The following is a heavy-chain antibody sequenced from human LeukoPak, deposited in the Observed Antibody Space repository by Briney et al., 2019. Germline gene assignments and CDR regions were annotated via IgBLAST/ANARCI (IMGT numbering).Heavy chain of an antibody. Sequence: GGSLRLSCAVSGFTVSSNYMSWVRQAPGKGLEWVSIMYSGGSTYYADSVKGRFTISRDSSKNTVYLQMNSLRAEDTAVYYCARARVSYYDSSGPLVYWGQGTLVTVSS. D-gene: IGHD3-22*01. J-gene: IGHJ4*02. V-gene: IGHV3-53*01. CDR2: MYSGGST. CDR3: ARARVSYYDSSGPLVY. CDR1: GFTVSSNY.